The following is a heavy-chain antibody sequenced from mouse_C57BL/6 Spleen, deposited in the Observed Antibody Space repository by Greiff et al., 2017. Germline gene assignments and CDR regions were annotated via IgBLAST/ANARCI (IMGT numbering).Heavy chain of an antibody. CDR2: INPGSGGT. CDR3: ARRNEYDYDGYWYFDV. J-gene: IGHJ1*03. CDR1: GYAFTNYL. V-gene: IGHV1-54*01. D-gene: IGHD2-4*01. Sequence: VQLQQSGAELVRPGTSVKVSCKASGYAFTNYLIEWVKQRPGQGLEWIGVINPGSGGTNYNEKFKGKATLTADKSSSTAYMELNSLTSEDSAVXYCARRNEYDYDGYWYFDVWGTGTTVTVSS.